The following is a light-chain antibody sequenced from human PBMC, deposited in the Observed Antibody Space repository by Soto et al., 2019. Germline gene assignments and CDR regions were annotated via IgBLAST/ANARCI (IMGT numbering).Light chain of an antibody. CDR3: SLSYGDVRV. CDR2: DTS. CDR1: TGAVTSSHY. V-gene: IGLV7-46*01. J-gene: IGLJ3*02. Sequence: QAVVTQEPSLTVSPGGTVTLTCGSSTGAVTSSHYPYWFQQKPGQAPRALIYDTSNKHSWTPARFSGSLLGGKPALILSGAQPEDEADDYCSLSYGDVRVFGGGTKLTVL.